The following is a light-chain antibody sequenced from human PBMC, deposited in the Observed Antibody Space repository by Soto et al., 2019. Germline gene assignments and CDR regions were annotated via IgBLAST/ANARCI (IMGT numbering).Light chain of an antibody. Sequence: DIQLTQSPSFLSASVGDRVTITCRASQGISSYLAWYQQKPGKAPKLLIYAASTLQSGVPSRFSGSGSGTEFTLTISSLQPEDFATYYCQQYNSYSRTFGQGTKV. J-gene: IGKJ1*01. V-gene: IGKV1-9*01. CDR2: AAS. CDR3: QQYNSYSRT. CDR1: QGISSY.